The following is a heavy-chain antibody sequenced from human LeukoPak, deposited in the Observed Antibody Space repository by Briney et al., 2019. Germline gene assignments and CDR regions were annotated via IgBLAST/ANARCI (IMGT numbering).Heavy chain of an antibody. Sequence: GGSLRLSCAASGFTFSSYAMSWVRQAPGKGLEWVSAISGSGGSTYYADSVKGRFTISRDNSKNTLYLQMNSLRAEDTAVYYCAKDPFPTSAWFDFASYWGQGTLVTVAS. V-gene: IGHV3-23*01. CDR2: ISGSGGST. CDR1: GFTFSSYA. D-gene: IGHD6-19*01. J-gene: IGHJ4*02. CDR3: AKDPFPTSAWFDFASY.